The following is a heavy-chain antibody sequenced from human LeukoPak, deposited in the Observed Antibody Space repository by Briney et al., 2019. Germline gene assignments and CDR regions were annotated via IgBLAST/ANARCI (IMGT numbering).Heavy chain of an antibody. D-gene: IGHD4-23*01. V-gene: IGHV4-31*03. CDR1: GGSISSGGYY. Sequence: SQTLSLTCTVSGGSISSGGYYWSWIRQHPGKGLEWIGYIYYGGSTYYNPSLKSRVTISVDTSKNQFSLKLSSVTAADTAVYYCARGGPVVTEYWGQGTLVTVSS. CDR3: ARGGPVVTEY. J-gene: IGHJ4*02. CDR2: IYYGGST.